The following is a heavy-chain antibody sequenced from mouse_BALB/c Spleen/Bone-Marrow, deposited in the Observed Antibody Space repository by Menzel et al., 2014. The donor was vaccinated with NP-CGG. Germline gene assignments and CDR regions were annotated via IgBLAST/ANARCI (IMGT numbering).Heavy chain of an antibody. D-gene: IGHD2-1*01. CDR1: GYTFTSYD. Sequence: QVQLQQPRAELVKPGASVKLSCKPSGYTFTSYDINWVRQRPEQGLERIGWIFPGDVRTKYNEKFKGNATLTTGKSSSPAVMQLSRLTSEDCAVYFCARGGNYDYWGAGSTLTVSS. V-gene: IGHV1S56*01. CDR3: ARGGNYDY. CDR2: IFPGDVRT. J-gene: IGHJ2*01.